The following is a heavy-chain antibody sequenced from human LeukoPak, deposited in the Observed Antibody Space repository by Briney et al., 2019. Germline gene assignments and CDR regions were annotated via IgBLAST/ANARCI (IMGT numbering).Heavy chain of an antibody. V-gene: IGHV3-23*01. D-gene: IGHD1-26*01. CDR3: ARSGTRELLPGDRYFDY. CDR1: GFTFSDYG. CDR2: VSESGDDT. Sequence: GGSLRLSCVASGFTFSDYGFSWVRQAPGKGLEWVSSVSESGDDTDNADSVKGRFTISRDNSKNTLYLQMNSLRAEDTAVYYCARSGTRELLPGDRYFDYWGQGTLVAVSS. J-gene: IGHJ4*02.